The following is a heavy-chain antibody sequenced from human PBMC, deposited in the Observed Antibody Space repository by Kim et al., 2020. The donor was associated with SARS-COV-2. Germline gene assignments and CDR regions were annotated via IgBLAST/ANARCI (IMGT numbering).Heavy chain of an antibody. Sequence: SVKVSCKASGGTFSSYAISWVRQAPGQGLEWMGGIIPIFGTANYAQKFQGRVTITADESTSTAYMELSSLRSEDTAVYYCARAEYSNFDLYGYYYYYYGLDTWGHGTTAT. V-gene: IGHV1-69*13. D-gene: IGHD4-4*01. J-gene: IGHJ6*02. CDR1: GGTFSSYA. CDR2: IIPIFGTA. CDR3: ARAEYSNFDLYGYYYYYYGLDT.